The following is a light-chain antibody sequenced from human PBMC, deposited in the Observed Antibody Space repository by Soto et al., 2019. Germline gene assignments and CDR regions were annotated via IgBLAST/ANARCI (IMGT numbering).Light chain of an antibody. CDR3: QKYNTWRSIS. Sequence: EIVMTQSPATLSVSPGERVTLSCRASQSVSNKLGWYQHKPGQAPRLLIYDTSNRAAGTPDRFTGSGSGTDFTLTISSLQSEDFAVYYCQKYNTWRSISFGQGTRLEIK. J-gene: IGKJ5*01. CDR1: QSVSNK. V-gene: IGKV3-15*01. CDR2: DTS.